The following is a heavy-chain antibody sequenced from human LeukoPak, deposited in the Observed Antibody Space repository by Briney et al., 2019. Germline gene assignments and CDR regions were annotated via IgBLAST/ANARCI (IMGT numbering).Heavy chain of an antibody. CDR2: ISGSGGST. CDR1: GFTFSSYA. V-gene: IGHV3-23*01. Sequence: PGGSLRLSCAASGFTFSSYAMSWVRQAPGKGLEWVSAISGSGGSTYYADSVKGRFTISRDNSKNTLYLQMNSLRAEDTAVDDCAKDSMVRGVYVYYFDYWGQGTLVTVSS. J-gene: IGHJ4*02. CDR3: AKDSMVRGVYVYYFDY. D-gene: IGHD3-10*01.